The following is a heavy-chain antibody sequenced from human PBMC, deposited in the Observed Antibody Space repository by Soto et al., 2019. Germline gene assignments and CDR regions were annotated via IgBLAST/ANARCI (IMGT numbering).Heavy chain of an antibody. CDR1: GYTFTSSG. CDR3: ARGLEYYYDSSGYYSDAFDI. V-gene: IGHV1-18*01. D-gene: IGHD3-22*01. CDR2: ISAYNGNT. Sequence: QVQLVQSGAEVKKPGASVKVSCKASGYTFTSSGISWVRQAPGQGLEWMGWISAYNGNTNYAQKLQGRVTMTTHTTTSTAYMERRSLRSEDTAVYYCARGLEYYYDSSGYYSDAFDIWGQGTMVTVSS. J-gene: IGHJ3*02.